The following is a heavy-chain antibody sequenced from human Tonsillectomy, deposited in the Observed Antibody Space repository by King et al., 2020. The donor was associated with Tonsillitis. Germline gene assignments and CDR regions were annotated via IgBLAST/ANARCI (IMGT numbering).Heavy chain of an antibody. CDR3: AKGVGSFGGVIAGNGMDV. V-gene: IGHV3-23*04. CDR2: ISGSGGST. D-gene: IGHD3-16*02. CDR1: GFTFSSYA. J-gene: IGHJ6*02. Sequence: VQLVESGGGLVQPGGSLRLSCAASGFTFSSYAMSWVRQAPGKGLEWVSAISGSGGSTYYADSVKGRFTISRDNSKNTLYLQMNSLRAEDTAVYYCAKGVGSFGGVIAGNGMDVWGQGTTVTVSS.